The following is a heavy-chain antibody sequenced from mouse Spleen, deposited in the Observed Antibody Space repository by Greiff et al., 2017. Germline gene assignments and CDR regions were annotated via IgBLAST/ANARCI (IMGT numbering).Heavy chain of an antibody. V-gene: IGHV14-3*01. CDR2: IDPANGNT. J-gene: IGHJ2*01. CDR3: ARERYGDYVADY. CDR1: GFNIKHNY. D-gene: IGHD2-13*01. Sequence: VQLKESVAELVRPGASVKLSCTASGFNIKHNYMHWVKQRPEQGLAWIGRIDPANGNTKYAPKFQGKANITADTSSNTAYLQLSSLTSEDTAIYYCARERYGDYVADYWGQGTTLTVSS.